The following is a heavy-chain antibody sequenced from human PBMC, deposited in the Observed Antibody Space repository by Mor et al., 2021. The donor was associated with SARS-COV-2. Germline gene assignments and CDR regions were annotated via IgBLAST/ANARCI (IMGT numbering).Heavy chain of an antibody. D-gene: IGHD6-6*01. Sequence: SGSTNYNPSLKSRVTISVDTSKNQFSLKLSSVTAADTAVYYCERGGKQRALLAARPCAHDYWGQGTLVTVSS. CDR3: ERGGKQRALLAARPCAHDY. J-gene: IGHJ4*02. V-gene: IGHV4-34*01. CDR2: SGST.